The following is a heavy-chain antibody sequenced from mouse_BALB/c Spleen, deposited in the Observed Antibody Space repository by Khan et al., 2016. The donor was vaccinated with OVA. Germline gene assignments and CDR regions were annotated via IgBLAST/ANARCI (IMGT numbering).Heavy chain of an antibody. CDR2: IWGDGSK. CDR3: ARFYDPYYAMDY. J-gene: IGHJ4*01. D-gene: IGHD2-3*01. CDR1: GFSLTSYG. Sequence: QVQLKESGPGLVAPSQSLSITCTVSGFSLTSYGVSWVRQTPGKGLEWLGVIWGDGSKNYHSALISRLSITKDNSKSQDFLKLTSMQTDDNATYXCARFYDPYYAMDYWCQGTSVTVSS. V-gene: IGHV2-3*01.